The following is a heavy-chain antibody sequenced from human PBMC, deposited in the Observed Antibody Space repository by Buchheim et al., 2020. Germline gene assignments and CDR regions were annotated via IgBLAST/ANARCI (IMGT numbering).Heavy chain of an antibody. V-gene: IGHV4-34*01. J-gene: IGHJ6*02. CDR1: GGSFSGYY. CDR3: ARDKSVPAAMGYYYYYGMDV. CDR2: INHSGST. D-gene: IGHD2-2*01. Sequence: QVQLQQWGAGLLKPSETLSLTCAVYGGSFSGYYWSWIRQPPGKGLEWIGEINHSGSTNYNPSLKSRVTISVDTSKNQLSLKLSSVTAADTAVYYCARDKSVPAAMGYYYYYGMDVWGQGTT.